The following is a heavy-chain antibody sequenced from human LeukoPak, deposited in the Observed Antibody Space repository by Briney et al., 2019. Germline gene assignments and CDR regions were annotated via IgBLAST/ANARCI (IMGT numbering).Heavy chain of an antibody. V-gene: IGHV3-23*01. CDR1: GLTFSSYA. D-gene: IGHD3-9*01. J-gene: IGHJ4*02. CDR3: AKVGYCDWLPYGRYFDY. Sequence: GGSLRLSCAAPGLTFSSYAMSWVRQAPGKGLEWVSAISGSGGSTYYADSVKGRFTISRDNFKNTLYLQMSSLRAEDTAIYYCAKVGYCDWLPYGRYFDYWGQGTLVTVSS. CDR2: ISGSGGST.